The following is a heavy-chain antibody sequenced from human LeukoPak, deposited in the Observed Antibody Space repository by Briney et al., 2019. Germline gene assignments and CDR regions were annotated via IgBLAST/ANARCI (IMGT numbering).Heavy chain of an antibody. CDR1: GFTFRTST. CDR2: LSGSSSYI. J-gene: IGHJ4*02. D-gene: IGHD1-26*01. V-gene: IGHV3-21*01. Sequence: GGSLRLSCAASGFTFRTSTMSWVRQAPGKGLEWVSSLSGSSSYIYYADSVKGRFTISRDNAKKSLYLQMDSLRAEDTAIYFCATEWALAQNWGQGTLVTVSS. CDR3: ATEWALAQN.